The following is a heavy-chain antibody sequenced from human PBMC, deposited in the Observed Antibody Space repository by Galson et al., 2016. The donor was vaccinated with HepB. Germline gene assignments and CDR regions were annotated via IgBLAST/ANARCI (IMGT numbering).Heavy chain of an antibody. CDR2: ISGSGDST. V-gene: IGHV3-23*01. Sequence: SLRLSCAAPGFIFGNYAMTWVRQAPGEGLEWVSVISGSGDSTYYADSVKGRFTISRDNFKSTLSLQMNSLRAEDTAVYYCVKTQGYSTGWYGMDVWGQGTTVTVSS. D-gene: IGHD6-19*01. CDR1: GFIFGNYA. J-gene: IGHJ6*02. CDR3: VKTQGYSTGWYGMDV.